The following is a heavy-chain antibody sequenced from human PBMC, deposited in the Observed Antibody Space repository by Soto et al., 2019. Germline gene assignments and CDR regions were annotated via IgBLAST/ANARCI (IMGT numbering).Heavy chain of an antibody. D-gene: IGHD2-15*01. Sequence: PGESLKISCKGSGYSLTSYWIGWVRQMPGKGLEWMGIIYPGDSDTRYSPSFQGQVTISADKSISTAYLQWSSLKASDTAMYYCARFYCSGGSCYWGRNELSQYNWFDPWGQGTLVTVSS. CDR2: IYPGDSDT. CDR3: ARFYCSGGSCYWGRNELSQYNWFDP. J-gene: IGHJ5*02. V-gene: IGHV5-51*01. CDR1: GYSLTSYW.